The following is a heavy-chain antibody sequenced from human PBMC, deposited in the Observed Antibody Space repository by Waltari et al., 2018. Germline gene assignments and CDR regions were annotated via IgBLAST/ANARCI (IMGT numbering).Heavy chain of an antibody. V-gene: IGHV1-8*01. J-gene: IGHJ5*01. Sequence: HVQLVQSGPEVKKPGASVKVSCKTSGYTFTSHDINWVRLAAGQGLEWMGWMNPSNGKIGYAQRFKGRLTVTRNTSLITVFMELSSLTSEDKAVYYCASDGALTTADYRWFDSWGQGTLVTVSS. D-gene: IGHD1-1*01. CDR3: ASDGALTTADYRWFDS. CDR2: MNPSNGKI. CDR1: GYTFTSHD.